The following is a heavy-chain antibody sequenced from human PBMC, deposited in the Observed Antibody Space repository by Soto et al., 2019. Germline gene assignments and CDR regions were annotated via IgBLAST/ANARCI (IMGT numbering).Heavy chain of an antibody. CDR3: ARDVEVHAPVFGA. V-gene: IGHV1-69*01. J-gene: IGHJ5*02. Sequence: QLQLVQSGTEVKKPGSSVTVSCKASGGTFGNYAINWLRQAPGHGLQWMGDISPMFHKANYEQTFQGRVSITADESTNTVYMELSSLRSEDTALYDCARDVEVHAPVFGAWGQRTLVTVSS. D-gene: IGHD2-2*01. CDR1: GGTFGNYA. CDR2: ISPMFHKA.